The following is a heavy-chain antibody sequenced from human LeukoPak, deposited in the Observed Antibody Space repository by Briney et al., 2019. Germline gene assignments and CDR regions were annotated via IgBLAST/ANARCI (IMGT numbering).Heavy chain of an antibody. CDR3: ARDRVGATSYYYYYYMDV. Sequence: PSETLSLTCTVSGGSISSGSYYWSWIRQPAGKGLEWIGRIYTSGSTNYNPSLKSRVTISVDTSKNQFSLKLSSVTAADTAVYYCARDRVGATSYYYYYYMDVWGKGTTVTVSS. J-gene: IGHJ6*03. V-gene: IGHV4-61*02. D-gene: IGHD1-26*01. CDR1: GGSISSGSYY. CDR2: IYTSGST.